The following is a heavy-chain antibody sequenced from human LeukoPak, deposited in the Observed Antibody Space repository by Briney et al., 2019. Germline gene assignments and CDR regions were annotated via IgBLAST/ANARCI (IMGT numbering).Heavy chain of an antibody. Sequence: GSLRLSCAASGFTFSSSAMSWVRQVPGKGLEWIGEIYHSGSPNYNPSLKSRVTISVDKSRNHFSLNLSSVTAADTAVYYCARVNINNWHSCDYWGQGTLVTVSS. CDR3: ARVNINNWHSCDY. CDR2: IYHSGSP. D-gene: IGHD1-1*01. CDR1: GFTFSSSA. J-gene: IGHJ4*02. V-gene: IGHV4-4*02.